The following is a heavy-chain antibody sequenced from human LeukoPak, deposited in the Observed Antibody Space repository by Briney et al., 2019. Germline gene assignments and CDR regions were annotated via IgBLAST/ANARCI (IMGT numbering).Heavy chain of an antibody. J-gene: IGHJ4*02. CDR3: ARVKPIAAAGPWQHYFDY. CDR2: MNPNSGNT. D-gene: IGHD6-13*01. Sequence: ASVKVSCKASGYTFTSYDINWVRQATGQGLEWMGWMNPNSGNTGYAQKFQGRVTMTRDMSTSTVYMELSSLRSEDTAVYYCARVKPIAAAGPWQHYFDYWGQGTLVTVSS. CDR1: GYTFTSYD. V-gene: IGHV1-8*01.